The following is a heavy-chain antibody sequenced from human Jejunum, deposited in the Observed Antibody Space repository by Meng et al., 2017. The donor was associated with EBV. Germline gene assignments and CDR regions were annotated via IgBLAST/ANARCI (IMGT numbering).Heavy chain of an antibody. J-gene: IGHJ4*02. CDR2: VSDYGST. CDR3: ARDFSSGYFAY. Sequence: QGQRRESGPGLVKPSETLSLTCAVSGGSVSSGSYYWSWIRQPPGKGLEWIGFVSDYGSTRYNSSLKSRITISADTSKNQFSLKLTSVTPADTAIYYCARDFSSGYFAYWGQGTLVTVSS. CDR1: GGSVSSGSYY. D-gene: IGHD3-22*01. V-gene: IGHV4-61*01.